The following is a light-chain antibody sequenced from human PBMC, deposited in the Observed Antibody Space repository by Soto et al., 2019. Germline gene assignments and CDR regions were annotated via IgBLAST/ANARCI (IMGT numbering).Light chain of an antibody. V-gene: IGKV3-15*01. CDR2: GAS. Sequence: EIVMTQSPATLSVSPGERATLSCRASQSVSSNLAWYQQKPGQAPRLLIYGASTRATGNPDRFSGSGSGTEFTLTISSLQSEDFAVYYCQQYNNWPPLPFGGGTKVEIK. CDR3: QQYNNWPPLP. CDR1: QSVSSN. J-gene: IGKJ4*01.